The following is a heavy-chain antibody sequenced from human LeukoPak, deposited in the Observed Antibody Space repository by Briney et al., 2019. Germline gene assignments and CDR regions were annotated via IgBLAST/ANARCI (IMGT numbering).Heavy chain of an antibody. CDR2: ISYDGSNK. Sequence: GGSLRLSCAASGFTFSSYAMHWVRQAPGKGLEWVGVISYDGSNKYYADSVKGRFTISRDNSKNTLYLQMNSLRAEDTAVYYCARDDFWSGYGYWGQGTLVTVSS. CDR3: ARDDFWSGYGY. J-gene: IGHJ4*02. V-gene: IGHV3-30*04. CDR1: GFTFSSYA. D-gene: IGHD3-3*01.